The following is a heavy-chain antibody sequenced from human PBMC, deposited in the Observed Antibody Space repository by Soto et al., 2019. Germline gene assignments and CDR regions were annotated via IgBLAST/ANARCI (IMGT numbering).Heavy chain of an antibody. V-gene: IGHV3-30*18. J-gene: IGHJ4*02. CDR1: GFTFSSYG. CDR2: ISYDGSNK. D-gene: IGHD6-19*01. CDR3: AKDHSSGWTNSYYFDY. Sequence: GGSLRLSCAASGFTFSSYGMHWVRQAPGKGLEWVAVISYDGSNKYYADSVKGRFTISRGNSKNTLYLQMNSLRAEDTAVYYCAKDHSSGWTNSYYFDYWGQGTLVTVSS.